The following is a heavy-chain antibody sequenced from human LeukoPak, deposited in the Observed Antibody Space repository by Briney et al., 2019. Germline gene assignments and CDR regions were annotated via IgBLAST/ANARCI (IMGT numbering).Heavy chain of an antibody. J-gene: IGHJ2*01. V-gene: IGHV3-33*06. CDR2: IWDDGSNK. CDR3: AKERGGQDWDFVL. Sequence: GGSLRLSCAASGLNFNDNDMDWVRQAPGQGLEWVAVIWDDGSNKYYAESVKGRFTISRDISKNMLYLQMNSLRVEDTAVYYCAKERGGQDWDFVLWGRGTLVTVSS. CDR1: GLNFNDND. D-gene: IGHD3-10*01.